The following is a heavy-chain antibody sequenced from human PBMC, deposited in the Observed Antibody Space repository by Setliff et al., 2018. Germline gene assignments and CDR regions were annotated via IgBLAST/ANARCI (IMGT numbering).Heavy chain of an antibody. J-gene: IGHJ4*02. CDR3: ARGGTYRYFDY. Sequence: SETLSLTCNVSGDSISAASIMAWIRQPPGKGLEFIGYVYYSGAAKYDPSLKSRVTMSVDTPKTQFSRKLNSMTTADTAVYYCARGGTYRYFDYWCQGTLVTVSS. V-gene: IGHV4-59*01. CDR2: VYYSGAA. CDR1: GDSISAASI.